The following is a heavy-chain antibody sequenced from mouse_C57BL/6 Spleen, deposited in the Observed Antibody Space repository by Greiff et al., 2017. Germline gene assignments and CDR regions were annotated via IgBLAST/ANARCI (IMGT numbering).Heavy chain of an antibody. J-gene: IGHJ4*01. V-gene: IGHV1-15*01. CDR1: GYTFTDYE. CDR2: IDPETGGT. CDR3: TRTTAY. Sequence: VQLQESGAELVRPGASVTLSCKASGYTFTDYEMHWVKQTPVHGLEWIGAIDPETGGTAYNQKFKGKAILTADKSSSTAYMELRSLTSEDSAVYYCTRTTAYWGQGTSVTVSS.